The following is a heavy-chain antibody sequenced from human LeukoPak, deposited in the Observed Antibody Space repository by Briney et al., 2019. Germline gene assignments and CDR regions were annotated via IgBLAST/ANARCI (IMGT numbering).Heavy chain of an antibody. Sequence: ASVKVSCKASGYTFTGYYLHRVRQAPGQGLEWMGWINPNSGDTNYAPKFQGRVTMTRDTSISTAYMELSRLTSDDTAVYYCASYYYDSSGHYQEVYWGQGTLVTVSS. CDR1: GYTFTGYY. CDR3: ASYYYDSSGHYQEVY. J-gene: IGHJ4*02. V-gene: IGHV1-2*02. CDR2: INPNSGDT. D-gene: IGHD3-22*01.